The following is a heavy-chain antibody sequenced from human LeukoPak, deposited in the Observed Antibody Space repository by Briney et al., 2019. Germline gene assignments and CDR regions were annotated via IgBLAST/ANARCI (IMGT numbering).Heavy chain of an antibody. Sequence: PGGSLRLSCAASGFTVSSNYVSWVRQAPGKGLEWVSVIYSSGSTYYADSVKGRFTISRDNSKNTLYLQMNSLRAEDTAVYYCARERYQSSGWYLGWFDPWGQGTLVTVSS. V-gene: IGHV3-66*03. J-gene: IGHJ5*02. CDR3: ARERYQSSGWYLGWFDP. D-gene: IGHD6-19*01. CDR1: GFTVSSNY. CDR2: IYSSGST.